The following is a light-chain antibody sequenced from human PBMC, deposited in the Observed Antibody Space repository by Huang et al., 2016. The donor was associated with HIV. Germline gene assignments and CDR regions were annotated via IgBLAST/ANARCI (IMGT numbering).Light chain of an antibody. CDR3: QQYYSSLWT. V-gene: IGKV4-1*01. CDR1: QSLLYSSNDKNY. Sequence: DIVMTQSPDSLTVSLGERATIHCKSSQSLLYSSNDKNYLNWYQQKPGQPPKLLIYCASARESGVPDRFSGSGSGTNFTLTINNLQAEDMAIYYCQQYYSSLWTFGQGTKVQIK. CDR2: CAS. J-gene: IGKJ1*01.